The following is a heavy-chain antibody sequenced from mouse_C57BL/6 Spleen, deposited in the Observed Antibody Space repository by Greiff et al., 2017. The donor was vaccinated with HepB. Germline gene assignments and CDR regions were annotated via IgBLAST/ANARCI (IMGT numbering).Heavy chain of an antibody. D-gene: IGHD1-1*01. CDR3: ERRGGGYGSSYDWYFDV. CDR2: INPSNGGT. Sequence: QVQLKQPGTELVKPGASVKLSCKASGYTFTSYWMHWVKQRPGQGLEWIGNINPSNGGTNYNEKFKSKATLTVDKSSSTAYMQLRSLTSEDAAVYYCERRGGGYGSSYDWYFDVWGTGTTVTVSS. V-gene: IGHV1-53*01. CDR1: GYTFTSYW. J-gene: IGHJ1*03.